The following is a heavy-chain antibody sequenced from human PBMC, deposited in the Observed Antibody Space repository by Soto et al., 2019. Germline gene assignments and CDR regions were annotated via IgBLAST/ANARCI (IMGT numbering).Heavy chain of an antibody. D-gene: IGHD5-18*01. J-gene: IGHJ4*02. CDR2: IYYSGST. V-gene: IGHV4-39*01. Sequence: QLQLQESGPGLVKPSETLSLTCTVSGGSISSSSYYWGWIRQPPGKGLEWIGSIYYSGSTYCNPSLKSRVTISVDTSKNQFSLKLSSVTAADTAVYYCARYSYGLMRSGPYFDYWGQGTLVTVSS. CDR1: GGSISSSSYY. CDR3: ARYSYGLMRSGPYFDY.